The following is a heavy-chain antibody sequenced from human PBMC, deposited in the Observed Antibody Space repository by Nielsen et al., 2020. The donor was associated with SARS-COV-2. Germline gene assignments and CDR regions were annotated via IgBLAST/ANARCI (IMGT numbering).Heavy chain of an antibody. CDR3: ARARATIFGLVMSYGMDV. V-gene: IGHV1-2*06. J-gene: IGHJ6*02. D-gene: IGHD3/OR15-3a*01. CDR1: GYTFTDYY. Sequence: ASVKVSCKASGYTFTDYYIHWVRQAPEQGLKWMGRINPYSGGTNYAQKFQGTVTMTRDASISTVYMELTSDDTAVYYCARARATIFGLVMSYGMDVWGQGTTVAVSS. CDR2: INPYSGGT.